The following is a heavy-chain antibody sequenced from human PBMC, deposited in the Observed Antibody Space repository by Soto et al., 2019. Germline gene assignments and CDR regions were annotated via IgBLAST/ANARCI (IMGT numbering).Heavy chain of an antibody. V-gene: IGHV4-31*03. CDR2: IYYSGST. J-gene: IGHJ6*02. CDR1: GGSISSGGYY. CDR3: ARGGRRSPGMDV. Sequence: QVQLQESGPGLVKPSQTLSLTCTVSGGSISSGGYYWSWIRQHPGKGLEWIGYIYYSGSTYYNPSLKSRVTISVDTSKHPLSLKLSSVTAADTAVYYCARGGRRSPGMDVWGQGTTVTVSS.